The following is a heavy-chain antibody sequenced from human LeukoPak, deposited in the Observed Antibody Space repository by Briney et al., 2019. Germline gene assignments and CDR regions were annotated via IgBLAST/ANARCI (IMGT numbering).Heavy chain of an antibody. J-gene: IGHJ4*02. D-gene: IGHD3-22*01. CDR2: IYYSGST. CDR3: ARAWDYYDSSGYYLDYFDY. Sequence: SETLSLTCTVSGGSISSSSYYWGWIRQPPGKGLEWIGSIYYSGSTYYNPSLKSRVTISVDTSKNQFALKLSSVTAADTAVYYCARAWDYYDSSGYYLDYFDYWGQGTLVTVSS. V-gene: IGHV4-39*01. CDR1: GGSISSSSYY.